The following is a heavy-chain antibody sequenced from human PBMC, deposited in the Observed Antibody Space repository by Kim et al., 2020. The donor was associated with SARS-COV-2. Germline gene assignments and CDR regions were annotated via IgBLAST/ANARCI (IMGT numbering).Heavy chain of an antibody. D-gene: IGHD3-10*01. Sequence: SLKSRVTISVDTSKNQCSLKLSSVTAADTAVYYCATGDYYGSGSYYPFDYWGQGTLVTVSS. CDR3: ATGDYYGSGSYYPFDY. J-gene: IGHJ4*02. V-gene: IGHV4-59*12.